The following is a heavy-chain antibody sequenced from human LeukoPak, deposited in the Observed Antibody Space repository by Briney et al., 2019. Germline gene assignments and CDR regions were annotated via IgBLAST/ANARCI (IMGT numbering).Heavy chain of an antibody. V-gene: IGHV3-21*06. CDR3: AKTVYYYRLGEHENWFDP. J-gene: IGHJ5*02. CDR1: GFTFSRYS. CDR2: ISSSGSYI. D-gene: IGHD3-10*01. Sequence: PGGSLRLSCAASGFTFSRYSINWVRQAPGKGLEWVSSISSSGSYIYYADSLKGRFTLSRDNAKNSLYLQMNSLRAEDTAVYYCAKTVYYYRLGEHENWFDPWGQGTLVTVSS.